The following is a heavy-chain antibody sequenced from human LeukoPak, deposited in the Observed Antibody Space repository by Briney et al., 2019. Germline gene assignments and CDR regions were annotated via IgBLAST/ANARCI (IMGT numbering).Heavy chain of an antibody. Sequence: SETLSLTCTVSGGSISSGGYYWSWIRQHPGKGLEWIGYIYYSGSTYYNPSLKSRVTISVETSKNQFSLKLSSVTAADTAVYYCARYANSPYYYYAMDVWGQGTTVTVSS. CDR2: IYYSGST. J-gene: IGHJ6*02. V-gene: IGHV4-31*03. D-gene: IGHD4/OR15-4a*01. CDR3: ARYANSPYYYYAMDV. CDR1: GGSISSGGYY.